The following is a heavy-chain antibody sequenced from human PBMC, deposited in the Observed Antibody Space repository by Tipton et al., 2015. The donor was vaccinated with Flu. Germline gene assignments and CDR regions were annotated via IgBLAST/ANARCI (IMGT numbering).Heavy chain of an antibody. V-gene: IGHV4-59*01. CDR1: GGSISNFH. Sequence: TLSLTCTVSGGSISNFHWSWIRQPPGKGLEWIGYIYYNGSTNHKSSFRSRVTVSVDSPKSQFSLKLSSVTAADTAVYYCARAAGYGYNMYFNYWGQGTLVTVSS. CDR3: ARAAGYGYNMYFNY. CDR2: IYYNGST. D-gene: IGHD5-18*01. J-gene: IGHJ4*02.